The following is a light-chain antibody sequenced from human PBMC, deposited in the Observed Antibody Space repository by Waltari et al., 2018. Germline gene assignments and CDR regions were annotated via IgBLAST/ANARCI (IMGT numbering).Light chain of an antibody. J-gene: IGLJ1*01. V-gene: IGLV1-47*01. CDR3: AAWDDSLSAFYV. CDR1: SSNIGSHY. CDR2: RNN. Sequence: QSVLTQPPSASGTPGQRVTLSCSGSSSNIGSHYVYWYQQLPGTAPKLLIYRNNQRPSGVPDRFSGSKSGTSASLAISGLRSEDEADYYCAAWDDSLSAFYVFGTGTKVTVL.